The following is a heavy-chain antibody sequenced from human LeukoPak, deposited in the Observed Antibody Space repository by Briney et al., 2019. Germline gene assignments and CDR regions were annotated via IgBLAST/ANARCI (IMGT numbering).Heavy chain of an antibody. CDR1: GYTFTGYY. J-gene: IGHJ4*02. D-gene: IGHD5-24*01. V-gene: IGHV1-46*01. Sequence: ASVKVSCKASGYTFTGYYIHWVRQAPGQGLEWMGIINPSGGSTSYAQKFRGRVTMTRDMSTSTVYMELSSLRSEDTAVYYCARSVAYVEMATTPVDYWGQGTLVTVSS. CDR3: ARSVAYVEMATTPVDY. CDR2: INPSGGST.